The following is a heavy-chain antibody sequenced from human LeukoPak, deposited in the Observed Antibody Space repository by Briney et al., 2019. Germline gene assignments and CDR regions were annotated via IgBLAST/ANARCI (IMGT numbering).Heavy chain of an antibody. CDR2: ISKTGSIT. V-gene: IGHV3-48*03. Sequence: PGGSLRLSCAPSGFTFNSYEIIWVRQAPGKGLEWISYISKTGSITYYADSVRGRFTISRDNGKNLLYLQMNTLRAEGTAIYYCAREGRYYFDYWGQGALVTVSS. CDR3: AREGRYYFDY. CDR1: GFTFNSYE. J-gene: IGHJ4*02.